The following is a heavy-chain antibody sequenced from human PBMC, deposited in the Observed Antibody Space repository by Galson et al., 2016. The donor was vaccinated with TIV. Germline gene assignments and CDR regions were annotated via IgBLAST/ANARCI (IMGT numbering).Heavy chain of an antibody. J-gene: IGHJ4*02. CDR1: GYSFTGYY. Sequence: SVKVSCKASGYSFTGYYIHWVRQAPGQGFEWMGWVNPKSGDTNYAQKFQGRVAMTRDTSINTAYMELSRLRSDDTAVYYWARDGLDMTTAVALPDYWGQGTLVTVSS. CDR3: ARDGLDMTTAVALPDY. CDR2: VNPKSGDT. V-gene: IGHV1-2*02. D-gene: IGHD3/OR15-3a*01.